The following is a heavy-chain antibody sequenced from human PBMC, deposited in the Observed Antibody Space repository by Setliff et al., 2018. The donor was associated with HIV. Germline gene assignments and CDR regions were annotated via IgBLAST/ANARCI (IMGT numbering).Heavy chain of an antibody. D-gene: IGHD1-26*01. Sequence: ASVKVSCKASGYTFSNYGITWVRQAPGQGLEWMGRITPYNGNTNYAKKFKGRVTMTTDTSTSIAYMELKSLRSEDTAVYYCARDHHSGRGSNFPWYSDLWGRGTLVTVSS. CDR1: GYTFSNYG. CDR3: ARDHHSGRGSNFPWYSDL. V-gene: IGHV1-18*01. CDR2: ITPYNGNT. J-gene: IGHJ2*01.